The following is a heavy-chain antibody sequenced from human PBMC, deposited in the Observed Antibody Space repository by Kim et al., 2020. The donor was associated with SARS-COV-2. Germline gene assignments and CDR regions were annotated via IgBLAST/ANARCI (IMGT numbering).Heavy chain of an antibody. CDR2: IGPDCGNT. J-gene: IGHJ5*02. D-gene: IGHD3-10*01. V-gene: IGHV3-7*03. Sequence: GGSLRLSCAASGVSFSIYSMNWVRQAPGKGLEWVSAIGPDCGNTCYVDSVKGRFTISRDNAKNSLYLQMNSLRAEDTAVYYCARDGEYYYGSGSYLNWFDPWVQGTLATVSS. CDR3: ARDGEYYYGSGSYLNWFDP. CDR1: GVSFSIYS.